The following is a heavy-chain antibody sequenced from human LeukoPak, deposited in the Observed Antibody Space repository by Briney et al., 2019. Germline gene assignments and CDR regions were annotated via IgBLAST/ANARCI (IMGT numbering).Heavy chain of an antibody. D-gene: IGHD3-9*01. V-gene: IGHV3-33*01. Sequence: PGRSLRLSCAASGFTFSSYGMHWVRQAPGKGLEWVAVIWYDGSNKYYADSVKGRFTISRDNSKNTLYLQMNSLRAEDTAVYYCARDLNVLRYFDWPKYWGQGTLVTVSS. CDR3: ARDLNVLRYFDWPKY. J-gene: IGHJ4*02. CDR1: GFTFSSYG. CDR2: IWYDGSNK.